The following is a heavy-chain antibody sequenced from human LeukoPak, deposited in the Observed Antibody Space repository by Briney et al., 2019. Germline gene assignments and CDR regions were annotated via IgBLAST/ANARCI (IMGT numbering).Heavy chain of an antibody. Sequence: SETLSLTCTVSGGSISSYYWSWLRQPPGKGLEWIGSIYYSGSTYYNPSLKSRVTISVDTSKNQFSLKLSSVTAADTAVYYCARELVVTAPLAFDYWGQGTLVTVSS. J-gene: IGHJ4*02. CDR3: ARELVVTAPLAFDY. D-gene: IGHD2-21*02. CDR1: GGSISSYY. CDR2: IYYSGST. V-gene: IGHV4-39*07.